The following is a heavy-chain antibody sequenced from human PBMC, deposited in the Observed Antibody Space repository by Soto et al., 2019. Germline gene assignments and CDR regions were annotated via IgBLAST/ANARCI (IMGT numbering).Heavy chain of an antibody. V-gene: IGHV3-53*01. CDR3: AGSYRPYILYAMDV. D-gene: IGHD3-16*02. CDR2: IYTGGST. Sequence: EVSLVESGGGLVQPGGSLRLSCAASGFTVSGRYMNWVRQAPGKGLEWVSVIYTGGSTLYTDSVKGRFTISRDNSKNSLLIQMDTLRVEDTATYFCAGSYRPYILYAMDVWGQGTTVTVSS. J-gene: IGHJ6*02. CDR1: GFTVSGRY.